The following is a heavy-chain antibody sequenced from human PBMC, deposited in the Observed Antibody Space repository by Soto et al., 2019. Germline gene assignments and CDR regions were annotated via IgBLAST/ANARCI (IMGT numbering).Heavy chain of an antibody. V-gene: IGHV3-23*01. Sequence: EVQLLESGGGLVRPGGSLRLSCAASGFTFSSYGMTWVRQAPGKGLEWVSTISGSGGSTYYADSVKGQFTISRDNSKNTLYLQMNSLRAEDTAAYYCAKGLYSGSYFDYWGQGTLVTVSS. J-gene: IGHJ4*02. CDR2: ISGSGGST. D-gene: IGHD1-26*01. CDR3: AKGLYSGSYFDY. CDR1: GFTFSSYG.